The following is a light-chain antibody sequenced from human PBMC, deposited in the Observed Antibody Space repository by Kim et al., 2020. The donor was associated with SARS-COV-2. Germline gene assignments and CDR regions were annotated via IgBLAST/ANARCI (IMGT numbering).Light chain of an antibody. CDR2: RNN. V-gene: IGLV1-47*01. J-gene: IGLJ2*01. Sequence: QSVLTQPPSASGTPGQRVTISCSGSSSNIGSNYVYWYQQLPGTAPKLLIYRNNQRPSGVPDRFSGSKSGTSASLAISGLRSEDEADYYCAAWDDSLSGRFGGGTQLTVL. CDR3: AAWDDSLSGR. CDR1: SSNIGSNY.